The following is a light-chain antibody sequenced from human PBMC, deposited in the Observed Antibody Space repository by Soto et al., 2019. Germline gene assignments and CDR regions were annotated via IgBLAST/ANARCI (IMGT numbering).Light chain of an antibody. V-gene: IGKV3-15*01. CDR1: QSISSN. CDR2: GPS. Sequence: EIVMTQSPATLSVSPGERATLSRRASQSISSNLAWYQQKPGQAPRLLIYGPSTRATGIPARFSGSGSGTEFTLTISSLQSEDFAVYYCQQYNNWPLTFGGGTKVEIK. CDR3: QQYNNWPLT. J-gene: IGKJ4*01.